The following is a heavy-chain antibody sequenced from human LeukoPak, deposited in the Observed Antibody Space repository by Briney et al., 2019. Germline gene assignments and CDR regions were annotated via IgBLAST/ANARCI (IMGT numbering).Heavy chain of an antibody. D-gene: IGHD2-2*02. CDR3: ARALYCSSTSCYSENWFDP. V-gene: IGHV4-30-2*01. CDR2: IYHSGST. J-gene: IGHJ5*02. CDR1: GGSISSGGYS. Sequence: SETLSLTCAVSGGSISSGGYSWSWIRQPPGTGLEWIGYIYHSGSTYYNPSLKSRVAISVDRSKNQFSLKLSSVTAADTAVYYCARALYCSSTSCYSENWFDPWGQGTLVTVSS.